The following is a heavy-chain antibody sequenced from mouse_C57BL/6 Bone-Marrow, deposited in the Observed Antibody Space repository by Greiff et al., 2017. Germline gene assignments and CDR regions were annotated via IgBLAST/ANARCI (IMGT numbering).Heavy chain of an antibody. CDR1: GYTFTDYY. CDR3: ARVGGLYDGYCDWFAY. Sequence: VQLQQSGPELVKPGASVKISCKASGYTFTDYYMNWVKQSHGKSLEWIGDINPNNGGTSYNQKFKGKATLTVDKSSSTAYMELRSLTSEDSAVYYSARVGGLYDGYCDWFAYWGQGTLLTVSA. CDR2: INPNNGGT. V-gene: IGHV1-26*01. D-gene: IGHD2-3*01. J-gene: IGHJ3*01.